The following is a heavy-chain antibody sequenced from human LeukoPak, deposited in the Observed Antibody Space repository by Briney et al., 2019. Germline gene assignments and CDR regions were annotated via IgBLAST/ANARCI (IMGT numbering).Heavy chain of an antibody. V-gene: IGHV1-2*02. Sequence: GASVKVSCKASGYTFTSYDINWVRQAPGQGLEWMGWINPNSGGTNYAQKFQGRVTMTRDTSISTAYMELSRLRSDDTAVYYCARSGGYGDYLYWGQGTLVTVSS. CDR3: ARSGGYGDYLY. J-gene: IGHJ4*02. CDR1: GYTFTSYD. D-gene: IGHD4-17*01. CDR2: INPNSGGT.